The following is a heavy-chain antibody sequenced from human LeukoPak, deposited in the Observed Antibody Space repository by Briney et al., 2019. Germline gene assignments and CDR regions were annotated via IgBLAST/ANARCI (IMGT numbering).Heavy chain of an antibody. CDR1: GFTFSGYW. CDR3: AKDSPMTINYYDSSGSPDAFDI. V-gene: IGHV3-74*01. D-gene: IGHD3-22*01. CDR2: INSDGSST. J-gene: IGHJ3*02. Sequence: GGSLRLSCAASGFTFSGYWMHWVRQAPGKGLVWVSRINSDGSSTSYADSVKGRFTISRDNAKNTLYLQMNSLRAEDTAVYYCAKDSPMTINYYDSSGSPDAFDIWGQGTMVTVSS.